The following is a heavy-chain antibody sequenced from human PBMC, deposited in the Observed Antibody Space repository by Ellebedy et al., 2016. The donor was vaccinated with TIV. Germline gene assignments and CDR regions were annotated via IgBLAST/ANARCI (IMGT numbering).Heavy chain of an antibody. D-gene: IGHD3-16*01. V-gene: IGHV3-7*01. Sequence: GESLKISCAASGFSFRSYWMSWVRQAPGKGLEWVANIYQDGSEEYYVDSVEGRFTISRDNANNILYLQMNSLRAEDTALYFCAREAVLGWGVDAFDMWGQGTMVTVSS. CDR1: GFSFRSYW. J-gene: IGHJ3*02. CDR3: AREAVLGWGVDAFDM. CDR2: IYQDGSEE.